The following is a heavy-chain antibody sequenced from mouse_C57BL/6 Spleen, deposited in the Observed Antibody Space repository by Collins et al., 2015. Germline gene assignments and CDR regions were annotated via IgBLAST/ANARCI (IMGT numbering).Heavy chain of an antibody. J-gene: IGHJ1*03. Sequence: EVQLQQSGAELVRPGSSVKMSCKTSGYTFTSYGINWVKQRPGQGLEWIGYIYIGNGYTEYNEKFKGKATLTSDTSSSTAYMQLSSLTSDDSAIYFCAIYYYGSRRRYFDVWGTGTTVTVSS. CDR2: IYIGNGYT. CDR1: GYTFTSYG. CDR3: AIYYYGSRRRYFDV. D-gene: IGHD1-1*01. V-gene: IGHV1-58*01.